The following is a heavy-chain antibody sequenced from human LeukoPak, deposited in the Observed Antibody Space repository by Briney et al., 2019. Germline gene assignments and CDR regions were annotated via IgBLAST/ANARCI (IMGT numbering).Heavy chain of an antibody. Sequence: SETLSLTCTVSGGSISSYYWSWIRQPPGKGLEWIGYIYYSGSTNYNPSLKSRVTISVDTSKNQFSLKLSFVTAADTAVYYCARLGSSSWETDYFDYWGQGTLVTVSS. J-gene: IGHJ4*02. CDR2: IYYSGST. CDR1: GGSISSYY. CDR3: ARLGSSSWETDYFDY. V-gene: IGHV4-59*08. D-gene: IGHD6-13*01.